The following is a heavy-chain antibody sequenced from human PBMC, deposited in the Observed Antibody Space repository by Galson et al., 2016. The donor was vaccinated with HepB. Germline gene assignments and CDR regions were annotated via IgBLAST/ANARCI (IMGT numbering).Heavy chain of an antibody. CDR3: AKGPGGYDRGLYYYYGMDV. D-gene: IGHD5-12*01. Sequence: SLRLSCAVSGFTFSSYDMTWVRQAPGKGLEWVSAISGSGDSTNYAHSVKGRVTISRDNSKNTLYLQMNSLRAEDTALYYCAKGPGGYDRGLYYYYGMDVWGQGTTVTVSS. CDR1: GFTFSSYD. CDR2: ISGSGDST. V-gene: IGHV3-23*01. J-gene: IGHJ6*02.